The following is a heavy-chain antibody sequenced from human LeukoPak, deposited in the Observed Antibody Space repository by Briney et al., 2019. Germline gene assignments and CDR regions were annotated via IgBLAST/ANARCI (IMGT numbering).Heavy chain of an antibody. CDR2: ISWNSGSI. Sequence: GGSLRLSCAASGFTFSSYGMHWVRQAPGKGLEWVSGISWNSGSIGYADSVKGRFTISRDNAKNSVYLQMNNLRAADTALYYCTRDPAYYLRYGYFDYWGQGILVTVSS. CDR1: GFTFSSYG. D-gene: IGHD1-26*01. J-gene: IGHJ4*03. CDR3: TRDPAYYLRYGYFDY. V-gene: IGHV3-48*04.